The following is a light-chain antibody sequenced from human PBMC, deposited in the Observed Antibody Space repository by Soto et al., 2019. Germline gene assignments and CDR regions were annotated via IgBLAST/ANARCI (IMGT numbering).Light chain of an antibody. CDR2: DVS. V-gene: IGLV2-14*03. CDR1: SSDIGGYNY. J-gene: IGLJ2*01. CDR3: YSYTSSSTVL. Sequence: QSALTQPASVSGSPGQSITISCTGISSDIGGYNYVSWHQQLPGKAPKLMIYDVSNRRSGVSNRFSGSKSGNTASLTISGLQAEDEADYYCYSYTSSSTVLFGGGTQLTVL.